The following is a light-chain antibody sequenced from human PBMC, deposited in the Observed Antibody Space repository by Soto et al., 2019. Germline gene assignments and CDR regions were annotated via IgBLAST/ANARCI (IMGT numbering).Light chain of an antibody. CDR3: HQFGSASWT. V-gene: IGKV3-20*01. CDR2: GAS. J-gene: IGKJ1*01. Sequence: ESVLTQSPGTLSLSPGEKATLSCRASQSVSSSYLAWYQQKPGQAPRLLIYGASSSATGIPDRFSGSGSGADFTLTVSRLEPEDFAVYYCHQFGSASWTVGQGTKVEIK. CDR1: QSVSSSY.